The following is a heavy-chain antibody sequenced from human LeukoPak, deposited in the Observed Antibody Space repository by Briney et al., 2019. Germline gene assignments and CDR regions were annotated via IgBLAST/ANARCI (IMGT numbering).Heavy chain of an antibody. CDR3: ARDYYGSGSYYSY. V-gene: IGHV1-69*06. J-gene: IGHJ4*02. CDR1: GGTFSSYA. D-gene: IGHD3-10*01. CDR2: IIPIFGTA. Sequence: SVKVSCKASGGTFSSYAISSVRQPPGQGLEWVGGIIPIFGTAKYAQKFQGRVTITADKSTSTAYMELSSLRSEDTAVYYCARDYYGSGSYYSYWGQGTLVTVSS.